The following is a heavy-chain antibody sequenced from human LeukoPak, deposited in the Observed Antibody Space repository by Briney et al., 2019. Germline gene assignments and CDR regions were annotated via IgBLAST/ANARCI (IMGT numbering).Heavy chain of an antibody. J-gene: IGHJ4*02. CDR2: IYYSGST. Sequence: PSETLSLTCTVSGGSISSSSYYWGWIRQPPVKGLEWIGSIYYSGSTYYNPSLKSRVTISVDTSKNQFSLKLSSVTAADTAVYYCARGYSGYDPFDYWGQGTLVTVSS. CDR1: GGSISSSSYY. D-gene: IGHD5-12*01. V-gene: IGHV4-39*01. CDR3: ARGYSGYDPFDY.